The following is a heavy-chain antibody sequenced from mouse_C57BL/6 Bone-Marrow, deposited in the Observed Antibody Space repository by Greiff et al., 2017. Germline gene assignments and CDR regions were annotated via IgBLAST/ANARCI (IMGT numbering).Heavy chain of an antibody. D-gene: IGHD1-1*01. CDR1: GFNIKDDY. CDR3: TSYYYGSRWFDY. V-gene: IGHV14-4*01. CDR2: IDPENGDT. Sequence: EVNVVESGAELVRPGASVKLSCTASGFNIKDDYMHWVKQRPEQGLEWIGWIDPENGDTEYASKFQGKATITADTSSNTAYLQLSSLTSEDTAVYYCTSYYYGSRWFDYWGQGTTLTVSS. J-gene: IGHJ2*01.